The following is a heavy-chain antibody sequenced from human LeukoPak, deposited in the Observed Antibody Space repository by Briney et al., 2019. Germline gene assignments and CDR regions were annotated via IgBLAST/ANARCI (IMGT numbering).Heavy chain of an antibody. CDR1: GGSISSRSYY. J-gene: IGHJ5*02. CDR3: AREYCSDVSCHDNWFDP. CDR2: IYYSGST. Sequence: SETLSLTCTVSGGSISSRSYYWGWIRQPPGKGLEWIGSIYYSGSTYYNPSLKSRVTISVDTSKKQFSLKLSSVTAADTAVYYCAREYCSDVSCHDNWFDPWGQGTLVIVSS. D-gene: IGHD2-15*01. V-gene: IGHV4-39*02.